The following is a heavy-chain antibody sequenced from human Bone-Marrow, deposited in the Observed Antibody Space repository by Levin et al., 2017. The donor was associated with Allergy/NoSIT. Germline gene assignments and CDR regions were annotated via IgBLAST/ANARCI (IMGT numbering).Heavy chain of an antibody. Sequence: EASVKVSCEASGYSFNDYYVHWVRQAPGQGLEWVGWINPNSADTEYAQRFQGWVTMTRDTSIRTVYMELTRLRSDDTAVYYCARGYCGGSNCSYYKNYYGLDVWGQGTTVTVS. J-gene: IGHJ6*02. CDR1: GYSFNDYY. CDR3: ARGYCGGSNCSYYKNYYGLDV. CDR2: INPNSADT. V-gene: IGHV1-2*04. D-gene: IGHD2-21*01.